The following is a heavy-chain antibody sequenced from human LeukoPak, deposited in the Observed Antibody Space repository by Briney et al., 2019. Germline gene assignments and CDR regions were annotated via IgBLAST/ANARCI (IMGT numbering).Heavy chain of an antibody. D-gene: IGHD3-10*01. CDR2: ISSSSSTI. Sequence: GGSLRLSCAASGFTFSSYSMNWVRQAPGKGLEWVSYISSSSSTIYYADSVKGRFTISRDNAKNSLYLQMNSLRAEDTAVYCCARGRVITMVRGVLAYWGQGTLVTVSS. V-gene: IGHV3-48*01. J-gene: IGHJ4*02. CDR1: GFTFSSYS. CDR3: ARGRVITMVRGVLAY.